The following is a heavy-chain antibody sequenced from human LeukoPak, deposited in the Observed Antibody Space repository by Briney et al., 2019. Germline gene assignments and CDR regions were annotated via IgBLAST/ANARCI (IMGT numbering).Heavy chain of an antibody. D-gene: IGHD2/OR15-2a*01. CDR2: IDHSGGT. CDR1: GGSLINYY. CDR3: AKVLWQSARPGP. V-gene: IGHV4-34*01. J-gene: IGHJ5*02. Sequence: PSETLSLTCAVYGGSLINYYWSWIRQSPGKGLEWIGDIDHSGGTSYNPALRSRVTMSIDPSRNQFYLKINSVTASDTAVYYCAKVLWQSARPGPWDQGSLVTVSS.